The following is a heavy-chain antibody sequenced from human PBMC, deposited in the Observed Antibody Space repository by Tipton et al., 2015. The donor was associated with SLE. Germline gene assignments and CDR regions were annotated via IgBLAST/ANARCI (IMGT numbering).Heavy chain of an antibody. CDR3: AREGIYGDSARSYFDY. V-gene: IGHV4-39*07. CDR2: IYYSGTT. Sequence: TLSLTCTVSGGSISGSPYYWAWIRQPPGKGLEWIGSIYYSGTTNFNPSLKTRVTMSVDTSKNQFSLKLSSVTAADTAVYYCAREGIYGDSARSYFDYWGQGTLVTVSS. J-gene: IGHJ4*02. D-gene: IGHD4-17*01. CDR1: GGSISGSPYY.